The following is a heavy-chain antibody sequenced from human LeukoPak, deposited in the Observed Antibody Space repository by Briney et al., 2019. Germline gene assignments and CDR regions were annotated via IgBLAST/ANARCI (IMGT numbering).Heavy chain of an antibody. D-gene: IGHD3-22*01. V-gene: IGHV3-23*01. CDR3: ARGYYDSSGYYYGENWFDP. CDR1: GFTFSSYG. CDR2: LSGSGSNT. Sequence: PGGSLRLSCAASGFTFSSYGMSWVRQAPGKGLEWASGLSGSGSNTYYADSVKGRFTISRDNSKNTLYLQMNGLRAEDTAVYYCARGYYDSSGYYYGENWFDPWGQGTLVTVSS. J-gene: IGHJ5*02.